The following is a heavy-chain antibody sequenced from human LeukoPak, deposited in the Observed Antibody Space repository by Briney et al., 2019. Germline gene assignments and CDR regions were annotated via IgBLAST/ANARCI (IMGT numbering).Heavy chain of an antibody. CDR3: AKESFGARGGAFDF. Sequence: GGSLRLSCAASGFTFSSYAMSWDRQAPGKGLEWVSAISGSGGSTYYADSVKGRFTISRDNAKNSLYLQMDSLRAEDTALYYCAKESFGARGGAFDFWGQGTMATV. J-gene: IGHJ3*01. CDR1: GFTFSSYA. V-gene: IGHV3-23*01. D-gene: IGHD3-10*01. CDR2: ISGSGGST.